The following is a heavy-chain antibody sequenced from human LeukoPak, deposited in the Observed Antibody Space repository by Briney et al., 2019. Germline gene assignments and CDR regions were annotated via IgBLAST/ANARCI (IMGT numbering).Heavy chain of an antibody. J-gene: IGHJ5*01. CDR2: INPNTGGT. V-gene: IGHV1-2*02. Sequence: ASVKVSCNASGYTFNTIYMHWLRHVPGQGPEWRGWINPNTGGTAYSQRCQGRITVFADTSTNTAYMELTGLTSDDTAVYYCARVFCGGAKMCYKRFPDFGPWGQGTLVTVSS. CDR3: ARVFCGGAKMCYKRFPDFGP. D-gene: IGHD2-21*01. CDR1: GYTFNTIY.